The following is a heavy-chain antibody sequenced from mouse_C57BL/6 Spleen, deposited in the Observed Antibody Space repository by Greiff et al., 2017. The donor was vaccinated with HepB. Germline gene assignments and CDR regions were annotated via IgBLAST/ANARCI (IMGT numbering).Heavy chain of an antibody. CDR2: INPSSGYT. CDR1: GYTFTSYT. V-gene: IGHV1-4*01. CDR3: ARPGLGQLGNFDY. D-gene: IGHD3-3*01. J-gene: IGHJ2*01. Sequence: VKLQQSGAELARPGASVKMSCKASGYTFTSYTMHWVKQRPGQGLEWIGYINPSSGYTKYNQKFKDKATLTADKSSSTAYMQLSSLTSEDSAVYYCARPGLGQLGNFDYWGQGTTLTVSS.